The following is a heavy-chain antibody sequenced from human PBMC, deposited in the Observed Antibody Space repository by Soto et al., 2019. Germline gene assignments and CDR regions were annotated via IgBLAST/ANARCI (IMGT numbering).Heavy chain of an antibody. V-gene: IGHV1-69*06. Sequence: QVQLVQSGAEVKKPGSSVKVSCKASGGTFSSYAISWVRQAPGQGLEWMGGIIPIFGTANYAQKFQGRVTITADKSTSTAYMELSSLRSEDTAVYYCARDSGYYDSSGYYYELNYYYSGMDVWGQGTTVTVSS. D-gene: IGHD3-22*01. CDR3: ARDSGYYDSSGYYYELNYYYSGMDV. J-gene: IGHJ6*02. CDR2: IIPIFGTA. CDR1: GGTFSSYA.